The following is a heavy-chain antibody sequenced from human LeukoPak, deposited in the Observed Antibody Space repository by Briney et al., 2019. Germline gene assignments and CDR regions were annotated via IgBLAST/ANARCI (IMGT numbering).Heavy chain of an antibody. CDR3: TRALDY. CDR1: GFTFSNYW. V-gene: IGHV3-7*04. Sequence: GGSLRLSCAASGFTFSNYWMDWVRQAPGKGLEWVANVKEDESDTYYVESVKGRFTISRDNAKKSLYLQMNSLTAEDTAVYYCTRALDYWGQGTPVTVSS. J-gene: IGHJ4*02. CDR2: VKEDESDT.